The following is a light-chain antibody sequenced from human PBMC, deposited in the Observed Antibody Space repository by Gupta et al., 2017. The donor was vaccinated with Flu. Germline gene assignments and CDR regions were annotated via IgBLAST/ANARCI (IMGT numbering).Light chain of an antibody. CDR2: SSD. V-gene: IGLV1-44*01. J-gene: IGLJ1*01. CDR3: AAWDDGGKTYV. CDR1: GSNVGGNT. Sequence: TVTISCTGTGSNVGGNTDDWYQQLPGTPPRLRMSSSDRRPSGVPHRFAGSKSGPSASLAIGALQSEDEADYYCAAWDDGGKTYVFGSGTKVSVL.